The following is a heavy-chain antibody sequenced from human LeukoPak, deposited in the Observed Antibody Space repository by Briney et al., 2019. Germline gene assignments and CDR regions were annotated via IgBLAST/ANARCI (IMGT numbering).Heavy chain of an antibody. Sequence: GGTLRLSCAASGFTFSSYGMSWVRQAPGKGLEWVSAISGSGGSTYYADSVKGRFTISRDNSKNTLYLQMNSLRAEDTAVYYCAKDRGSIAVAGYYFDYWGQGTLVTVSS. J-gene: IGHJ4*02. CDR3: AKDRGSIAVAGYYFDY. CDR1: GFTFSSYG. V-gene: IGHV3-23*01. D-gene: IGHD6-19*01. CDR2: ISGSGGST.